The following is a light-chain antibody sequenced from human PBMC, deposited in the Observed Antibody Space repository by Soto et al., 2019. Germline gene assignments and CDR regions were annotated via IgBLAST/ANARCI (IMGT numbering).Light chain of an antibody. CDR3: RSYTRSINYV. Sequence: SVLTQPASASGSLGQSITISCTGTTSDVGGYNYVSWYQQHPGKAPILMIYEVTNRPSGVSNRFSGSKSGNTASLTISGLQVEDEAEYYCRSYTRSINYVFGNRTKVTV. J-gene: IGLJ1*01. V-gene: IGLV2-14*01. CDR1: TSDVGGYNY. CDR2: EVT.